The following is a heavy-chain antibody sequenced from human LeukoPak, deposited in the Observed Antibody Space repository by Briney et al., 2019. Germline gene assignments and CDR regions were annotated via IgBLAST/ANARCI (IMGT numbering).Heavy chain of an antibody. D-gene: IGHD4-17*01. CDR1: GYSLTSGYY. Sequence: SQTLSLTCAVSGYSLTSGYYWGWVRQPPGKGLEWIGSIYHSGSTYYNPSLRSRVTISVDTSKNQFSLKLSSVTAADTAVYYCAGHYGDPLFDYWGQGTLVTVSS. CDR3: AGHYGDPLFDY. V-gene: IGHV4-38-2*01. J-gene: IGHJ4*02. CDR2: IYHSGST.